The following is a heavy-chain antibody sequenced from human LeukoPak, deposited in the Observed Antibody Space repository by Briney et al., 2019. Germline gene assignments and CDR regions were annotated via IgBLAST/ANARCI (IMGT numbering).Heavy chain of an antibody. CDR3: ARDPSLGSGSYFDY. J-gene: IGHJ4*02. Sequence: SETLSLTCTVSGGSISSGGYYWSWIRQHPGKGLEWIGYIYYSGSTYYNPSLKSRVTISVDTSKNQFSLKLSSVTAADTAVYYCARDPSLGSGSYFDYWGQGTLVTVSS. CDR1: GGSISSGGYY. V-gene: IGHV4-31*03. D-gene: IGHD1-26*01. CDR2: IYYSGST.